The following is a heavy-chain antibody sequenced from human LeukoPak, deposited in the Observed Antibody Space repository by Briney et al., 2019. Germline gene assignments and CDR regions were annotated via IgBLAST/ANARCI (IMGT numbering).Heavy chain of an antibody. Sequence: PSETLSLTCTVSGGSMSSFYWSWIRQPLGRGLEWVGYMYYRGRTNYNPSLKSRVTISVDATKNQISLNLTSVTAADTAVYYCARGSGWYFYWGQGTLVTVSS. V-gene: IGHV4-59*01. CDR2: MYYRGRT. D-gene: IGHD6-19*01. CDR1: GGSMSSFY. J-gene: IGHJ4*02. CDR3: ARGSGWYFY.